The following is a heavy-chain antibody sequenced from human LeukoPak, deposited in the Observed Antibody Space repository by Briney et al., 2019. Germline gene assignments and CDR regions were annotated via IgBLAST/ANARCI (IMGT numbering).Heavy chain of an antibody. D-gene: IGHD3-9*01. CDR2: ISGSGGTT. V-gene: IGHV3-23*01. Sequence: GGSLRLSCAASGFTFSSYAMSWVRQAPGKGLEWVSTISGSGGTTYYADSVKGRFTISRDNSKNTLYLQMNSLRAEDTAVYYCATDLRGDILTGSSWGQGTLVTVSS. CDR3: ATDLRGDILTGSS. J-gene: IGHJ5*02. CDR1: GFTFSSYA.